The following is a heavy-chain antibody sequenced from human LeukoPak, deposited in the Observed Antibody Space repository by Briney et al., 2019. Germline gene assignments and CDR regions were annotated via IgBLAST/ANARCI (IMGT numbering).Heavy chain of an antibody. J-gene: IGHJ4*02. V-gene: IGHV4-34*01. Sequence: SETLSLTCAVYGGSFSGYYWSWIRQPPGKGLEWIGEINHSGSTNYNPSLKSRVTISVDTSKNQFSLKLSSVTAADTAVYYCASQGGSYIHVISDPPLGYWGQGTLVTVSS. CDR3: ASQGGSYIHVISDPPLGY. D-gene: IGHD1-26*01. CDR2: INHSGST. CDR1: GGSFSGYY.